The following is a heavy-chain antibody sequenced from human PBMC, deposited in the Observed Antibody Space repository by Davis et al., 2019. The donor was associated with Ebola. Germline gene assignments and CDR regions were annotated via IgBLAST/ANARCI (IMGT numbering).Heavy chain of an antibody. Sequence: GESLKISCAASGFIVSNYALSWVRQAPGKGLEWVSAIGGSIYYADSVRGRFAISRDTSKNTLYLQMNSLRAEDTAVYYCAKDNRNIWSEVWGQGTMVTVSS. V-gene: IGHV3-23*01. J-gene: IGHJ3*01. CDR2: IGGSI. D-gene: IGHD2/OR15-2a*01. CDR1: GFIVSNYA. CDR3: AKDNRNIWSEV.